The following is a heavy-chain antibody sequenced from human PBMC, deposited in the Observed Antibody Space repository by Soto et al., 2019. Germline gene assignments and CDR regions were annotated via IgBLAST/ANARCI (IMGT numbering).Heavy chain of an antibody. CDR3: ARGAEAAAGTWLFHS. V-gene: IGHV4-34*01. D-gene: IGHD6-13*01. CDR1: GGSFRGYY. CDR2: ISHRGSP. Sequence: SETLSLTCAVYGGSFRGYYWSWIRQSPGKGLEWIGEISHRGSPNYNPSLKSRVTISVDTSKNQFSLKLSSLTAADTAVYYCARGAEAAAGTWLFHSWSQGALVTSPQ. J-gene: IGHJ4*02.